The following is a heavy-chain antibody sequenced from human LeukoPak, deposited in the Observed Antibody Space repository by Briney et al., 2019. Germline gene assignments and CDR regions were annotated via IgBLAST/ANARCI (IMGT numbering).Heavy chain of an antibody. CDR3: AKGSGYSGPPD. Sequence: GGSLRLSGAASGFTFISYTMSWFRQAPGKGLEWVSTISGSGGSSDYAESVKGRFTISRDNSKNTVYVQMNSLRAEDTAVYYCAKGSGYSGPPDWGQGTLVTVSA. CDR2: ISGSGGSS. J-gene: IGHJ4*02. D-gene: IGHD5-12*01. V-gene: IGHV3-23*01. CDR1: GFTFISYT.